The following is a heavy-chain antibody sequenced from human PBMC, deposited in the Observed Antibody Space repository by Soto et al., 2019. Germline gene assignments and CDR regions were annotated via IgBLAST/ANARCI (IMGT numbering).Heavy chain of an antibody. CDR1: GYTFTSYD. CDR2: MNPNSGKT. V-gene: IGHV1-8*01. J-gene: IGHJ2*01. Sequence: QVQLVQSGAEVKKPGASVKVSCKASGYTFTSYDINWVRQATGQGLEWMGWMNPNSGKTGYAQTFQGRVTMTRNTSISTAYMELSSLRSEDTAVYYCASRGYSSSWGYWYFDLWGRGTLVIVSS. D-gene: IGHD6-13*01. CDR3: ASRGYSSSWGYWYFDL.